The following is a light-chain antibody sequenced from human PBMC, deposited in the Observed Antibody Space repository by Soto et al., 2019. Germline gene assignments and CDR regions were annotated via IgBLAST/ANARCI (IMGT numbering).Light chain of an antibody. V-gene: IGLV1-44*01. CDR2: SNN. J-gene: IGLJ2*01. CDR3: AAWDDSLSGPV. CDR1: SSNIGSNT. Sequence: QLVLTQPPSASGTPGQRVTISCSGNSSNIGSNTVNWYQQLPGTAPKLLIYSNNQRPSGVPDRFSDSKSGTSASLAISGLQSEDEADYYCAAWDDSLSGPVFGGGTQLTVL.